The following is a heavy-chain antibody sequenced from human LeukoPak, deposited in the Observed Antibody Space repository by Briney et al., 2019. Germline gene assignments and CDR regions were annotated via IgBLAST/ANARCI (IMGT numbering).Heavy chain of an antibody. J-gene: IGHJ4*02. CDR3: TRDWQYDY. CDR1: GFTFSSYT. D-gene: IGHD3/OR15-3a*01. Sequence: GGSLRLSCTASGFTFSSYTMSWVRQAPGKGLKWVSTITTGGPNTYYADSVKGRFTISRDSSKNTLFLQMNSLRAEDTAMYYCTRDWQYDYWGQGTLVTVSS. V-gene: IGHV3-23*01. CDR2: ITTGGPNT.